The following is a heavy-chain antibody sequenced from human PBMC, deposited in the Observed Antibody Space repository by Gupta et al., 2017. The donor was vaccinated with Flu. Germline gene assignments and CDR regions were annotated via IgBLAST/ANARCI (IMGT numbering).Heavy chain of an antibody. Sequence: WVRQAPGKGLEWVAVISYDGSNKYYADSVRGRFTISRENSKNTLYLQRNSLRAEDTAVSYCAKIERRYCSSTSCYRRFDYWGQGTLVTVAS. D-gene: IGHD2-2*02. CDR3: AKIERRYCSSTSCYRRFDY. V-gene: IGHV3-30*18. J-gene: IGHJ4*02. CDR2: ISYDGSNK.